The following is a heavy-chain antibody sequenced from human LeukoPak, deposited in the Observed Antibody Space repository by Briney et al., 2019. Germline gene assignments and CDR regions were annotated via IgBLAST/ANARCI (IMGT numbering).Heavy chain of an antibody. D-gene: IGHD6-19*01. CDR3: AKDPYSSGWYFAPADY. CDR1: GFTFSSYS. CDR2: ISGSGGST. V-gene: IGHV3-23*01. Sequence: GGSLRLSCAASGFTFSSYSMNWVRQAPGKGLEWVSAISGSGGSTYYADSVKGRFTISRDNSKNTLYLQMNSLRAEDTAVYYCAKDPYSSGWYFAPADYWGQGTLVTVSS. J-gene: IGHJ4*02.